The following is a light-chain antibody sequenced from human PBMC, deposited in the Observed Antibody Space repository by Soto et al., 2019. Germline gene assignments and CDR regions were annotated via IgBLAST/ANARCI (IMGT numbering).Light chain of an antibody. J-gene: IGKJ1*01. V-gene: IGKV4-1*01. CDR2: WAS. CDR1: QSVLYSSNNKNY. Sequence: DIVMTQSPDSLALSLGERATINCKSSQSVLYSSNNKNYLAWYKHKPGQPPKXXIYWASTRESGVPDRFSGSGSGTDFTLTISSLKAEDVEVYYCQQYYSTPRTFGQGTKVDIK. CDR3: QQYYSTPRT.